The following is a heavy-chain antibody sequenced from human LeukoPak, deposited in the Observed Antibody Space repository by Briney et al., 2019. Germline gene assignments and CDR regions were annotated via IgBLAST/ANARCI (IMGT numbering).Heavy chain of an antibody. CDR1: GGSISSGGYY. CDR3: ARVPNDYTISGVFHF. J-gene: IGHJ3*01. D-gene: IGHD4-11*01. CDR2: IYHDGST. V-gene: IGHV4-30-2*01. Sequence: PSETLSLTCTVSGGSISSGGYYWSWIRQPPGKGPEWIGYIYHDGSTYYNPSLRSRVIISVDRSKNQFSLKLSSVTAADTAVYYCARVPNDYTISGVFHFWGQGTMVTVSS.